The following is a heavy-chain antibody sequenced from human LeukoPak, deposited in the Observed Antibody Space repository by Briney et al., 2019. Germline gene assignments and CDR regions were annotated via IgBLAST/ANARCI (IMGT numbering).Heavy chain of an antibody. V-gene: IGHV3-7*01. CDR3: ARMVRDYVWGSYRFDY. D-gene: IGHD3-16*02. Sequence: GGSLRLSCAASGFTFSSYWMSWVRQAPGKGLEWVANIKQDGSEKYYVDSVKGRFTISRDNAKNSLYLQMNSLRAEDTAVYYCARMVRDYVWGSYRFDYWGQGTLVTVSS. CDR2: IKQDGSEK. CDR1: GFTFSSYW. J-gene: IGHJ4*02.